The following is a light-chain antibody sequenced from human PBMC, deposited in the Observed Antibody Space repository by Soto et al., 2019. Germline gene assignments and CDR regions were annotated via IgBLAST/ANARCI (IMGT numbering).Light chain of an antibody. J-gene: IGKJ4*01. CDR2: DAA. CDR3: QQYENLPLT. CDR1: QEITNY. Sequence: GDGVTITCQASQEITNYLNWYQQKPGKSPKLLIFDAANLEAGVPSRFSGSGSGTDFTFTISDLQPEDIATYYCQQYENLPLTFGGGTKVE. V-gene: IGKV1-33*01.